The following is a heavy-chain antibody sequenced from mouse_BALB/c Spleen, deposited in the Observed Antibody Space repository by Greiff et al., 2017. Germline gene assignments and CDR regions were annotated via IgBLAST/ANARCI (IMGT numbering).Heavy chain of an antibody. CDR1: GYTFTSYY. CDR3: TREGDY. CDR2: INPSNGGT. J-gene: IGHJ2*01. Sequence: VKLMESGAELVKPGASVKLSCKASGYTFTSYYMYWVKQRPGQGLEWIGEINPSNGGTNFNEKFKSKATLTVDKSSSTAYMQLSSLTSEDSAVYYCTREGDYWGQGTTLTVSS. V-gene: IGHV1S81*02.